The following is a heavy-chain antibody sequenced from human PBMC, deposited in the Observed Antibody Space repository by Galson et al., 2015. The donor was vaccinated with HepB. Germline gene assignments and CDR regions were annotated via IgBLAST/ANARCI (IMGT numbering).Heavy chain of an antibody. CDR2: IDPSDSYT. D-gene: IGHD2/OR15-2a*01. CDR3: ARPRYYSRVNLRWFDP. CDR1: GYSFTSYW. J-gene: IGHJ5*02. Sequence: QSGAEVKKPGESLRISCKGSGYSFTSYWISWVRQMPGKGLEWMGRIDPSDSYTNYSPSFQGHVTISADKSISTAYVQWSSLKASYTAMYYCARPRYYSRVNLRWFDPWGQGTLVTVSS. V-gene: IGHV5-10-1*01.